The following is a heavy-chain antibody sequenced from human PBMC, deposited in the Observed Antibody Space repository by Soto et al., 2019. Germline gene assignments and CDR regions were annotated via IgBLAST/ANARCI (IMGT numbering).Heavy chain of an antibody. CDR2: ISSSSSTI. CDR3: ARADDYYDSSGSAYYYYYGMDV. V-gene: IGHV3-48*02. CDR1: GFTFSSYS. D-gene: IGHD3-22*01. J-gene: IGHJ6*02. Sequence: ESGGGLVQPGGSLRLSCAASGFTFSSYSMNWVRQAPGKGLEWVSYISSSSSTIYYADSVKGRFTISRDNAKNSLYLQMNSLRDEDTAVYYCARADDYYDSSGSAYYYYYGMDVWGQGTTVTVSS.